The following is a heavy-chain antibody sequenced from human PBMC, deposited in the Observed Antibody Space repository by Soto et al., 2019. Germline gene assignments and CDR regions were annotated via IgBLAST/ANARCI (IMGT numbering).Heavy chain of an antibody. CDR2: IWYDGSSK. V-gene: IGHV3-33*01. Sequence: QVQLVESGGGVVQPGRSLRLSCAASGFTFSRYGMHCVRQAPGKGLEWVAVIWYDGSSKYYADSVEGRFTISRDNSKNTLSLQMNSMRAEDTAVYYCARGDGSYSAEYFQHWGQGTLVTVSS. CDR1: GFTFSRYG. J-gene: IGHJ1*01. D-gene: IGHD1-26*01. CDR3: ARGDGSYSAEYFQH.